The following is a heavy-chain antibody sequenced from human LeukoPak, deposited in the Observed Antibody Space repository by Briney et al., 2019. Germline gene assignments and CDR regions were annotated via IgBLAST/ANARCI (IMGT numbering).Heavy chain of an antibody. D-gene: IGHD3-10*01. V-gene: IGHV4-38-2*02. CDR3: ARVGYYPDYYMDV. CDR2: IYHSGST. J-gene: IGHJ6*03. CDR1: GYSISSGYY. Sequence: SETLSLICTVSGYSISSGYYWGWIRQPPGKGLEWIGSIYHSGSTYYNPSLKSRVTMSVDTSKNQFSLNLSSVTAADTAVYYCARVGYYPDYYMDVWGKGTTVTVSS.